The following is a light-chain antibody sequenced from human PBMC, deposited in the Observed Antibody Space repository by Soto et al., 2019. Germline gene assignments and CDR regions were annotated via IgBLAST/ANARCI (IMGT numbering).Light chain of an antibody. J-gene: IGKJ3*01. CDR3: QQANSFPLT. CDR2: AAA. Sequence: DIQMTQDPSAVPAPVGDRVTITGRASQGIGSWLGWYQQNPGKAPKLLNYAAAILQSGVPSRLSATFSGTEFTRTISRLQPEDLAPYFCQQANSFPLTFGHGAKVDLK. CDR1: QGIGSW. V-gene: IGKV1-12*01.